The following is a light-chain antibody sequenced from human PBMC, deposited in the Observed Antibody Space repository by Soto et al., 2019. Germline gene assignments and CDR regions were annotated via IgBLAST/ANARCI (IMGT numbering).Light chain of an antibody. Sequence: QSVLTQPPSVSGAPGQRVTLSCTGNSSNIGAGYGVHWYQQLPGTAPKLLIFGNSNRPSGVPDRFSGSKSGTSASLAITGLQAEDEADYYCQSYDSSLSVYVFGTGTKLTVL. CDR1: SSNIGAGYG. V-gene: IGLV1-40*01. J-gene: IGLJ1*01. CDR2: GNS. CDR3: QSYDSSLSVYV.